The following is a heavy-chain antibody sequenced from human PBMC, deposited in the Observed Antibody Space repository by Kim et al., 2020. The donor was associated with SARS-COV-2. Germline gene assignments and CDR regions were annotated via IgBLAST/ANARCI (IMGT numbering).Heavy chain of an antibody. CDR1: GFTFSNAW. Sequence: GGSLRLSCAASGFTFSNAWMSWVRQAPGKGLEWVGRIKCKTDGGNTDYAVTVKGRFTITRDDSKNKLYLQMNRLKTEDAAVYYCTTVLGAAAGQFDYWGQGTLVPVSS. J-gene: IGHJ4*02. D-gene: IGHD6-13*01. V-gene: IGHV3-15*01. CDR3: TTVLGAAAGQFDY. CDR2: IKCKTDGGNT.